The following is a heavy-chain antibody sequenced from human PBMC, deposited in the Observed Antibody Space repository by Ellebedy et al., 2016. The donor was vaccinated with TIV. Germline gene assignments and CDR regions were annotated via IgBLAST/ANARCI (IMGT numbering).Heavy chain of an antibody. CDR3: ARDNEVYDILTGGWFDP. CDR2: IYYSGST. Sequence: SETLSLXCTVSGGSISSGDYYWSWIRQPPGKGLEWIGYIYYSGSTYYNPSLKSRVTISVDTSKNQFSLKLSSVTAADTAVYYCARDNEVYDILTGGWFDPWGQGTLVTVSS. D-gene: IGHD3-9*01. CDR1: GGSISSGDYY. J-gene: IGHJ5*02. V-gene: IGHV4-30-4*01.